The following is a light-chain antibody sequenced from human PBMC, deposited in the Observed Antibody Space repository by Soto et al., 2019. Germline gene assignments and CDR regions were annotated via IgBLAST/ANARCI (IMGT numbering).Light chain of an antibody. CDR2: DAS. V-gene: IGKV1-5*01. CDR3: QQYSSYSLT. CDR1: QSVSAW. J-gene: IGKJ4*01. Sequence: DILMTQSPSTLSASVGDRVTISCRASQSVSAWLAWYQQKPGKAPKLLISDASSLKSGVPSRFSGSGYGTEFTLTISSLQPEDFATYYCQQYSSYSLTFGGGTKVEIK.